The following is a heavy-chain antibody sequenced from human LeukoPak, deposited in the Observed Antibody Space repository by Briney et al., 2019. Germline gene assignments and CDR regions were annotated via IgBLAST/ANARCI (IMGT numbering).Heavy chain of an antibody. J-gene: IGHJ4*02. V-gene: IGHV3-9*01. D-gene: IGHD6-13*01. CDR2: ISWNSGSI. CDR3: AKDIAAAGNAFDI. Sequence: GGSLRLSCAASGFTFDDYAMHWVRHAPGKGLEGVSGISWNSGSIGYADSVKGRFTISRDNAKNSLYLQMNSLRAEDTALYYCAKDIAAAGNAFDIWGQGTLVTVSS. CDR1: GFTFDDYA.